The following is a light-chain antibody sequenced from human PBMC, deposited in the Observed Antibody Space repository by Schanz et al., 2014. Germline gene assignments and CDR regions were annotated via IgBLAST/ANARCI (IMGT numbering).Light chain of an antibody. V-gene: IGLV2-14*03. CDR2: DVS. J-gene: IGLJ3*02. CDR1: SSDVGGYNY. CDR3: SSFTTSSTQV. Sequence: QSALTQPASVSGSPGQSITISCTGTSSDVGGYNYVSWHQQHPGKAPKLMIYDVSNRPSGVSNRFSGSKSGNTASLTISGLQAEDEADYYCSSFTTSSTQVFGGGTKLTVL.